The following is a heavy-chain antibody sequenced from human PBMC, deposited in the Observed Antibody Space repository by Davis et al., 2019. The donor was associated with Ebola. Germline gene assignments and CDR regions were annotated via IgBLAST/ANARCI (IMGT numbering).Heavy chain of an antibody. CDR2: IWYDGSNK. D-gene: IGHD2-2*02. CDR1: GFTFSSYG. V-gene: IGHV3-33*01. CDR3: ARRRYCSSTSCYTGDWFDP. J-gene: IGHJ5*02. Sequence: GESLKISCAASGFTFSSYGMHWVRQAPGKGLEWVAVIWYDGSNKYYADSVKGRFTISRDNSKNTLYLQMNSLRAEDTAVYYCARRRYCSSTSCYTGDWFDPWGQGTLVTVSS.